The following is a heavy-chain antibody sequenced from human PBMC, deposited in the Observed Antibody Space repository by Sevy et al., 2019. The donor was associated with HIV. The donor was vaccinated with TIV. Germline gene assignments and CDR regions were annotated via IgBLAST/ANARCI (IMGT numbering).Heavy chain of an antibody. Sequence: GGSLRLSCEASGFTFSSHWMQWVRQVAGKGLEWLSRINSDGIVRVYADSVKGRSIISRDNAKNTVYLQMNNLRADDTAEYYGVRAGTSVYEYYIDVWGKGATVTVSS. CDR3: VRAGTSVYEYYIDV. J-gene: IGHJ6*03. D-gene: IGHD3-22*01. CDR2: INSDGIVR. V-gene: IGHV3-74*01. CDR1: GFTFSSHW.